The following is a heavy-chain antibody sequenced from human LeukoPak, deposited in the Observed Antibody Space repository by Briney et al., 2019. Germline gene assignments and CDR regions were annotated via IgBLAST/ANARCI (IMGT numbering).Heavy chain of an antibody. V-gene: IGHV3-9*01. Sequence: GGSLRLSCAASGFTFDDYAMHWVRQAPGKGLEWVSGISWNSGSIGYADSVKGRFTISRDNAKNSLYLQMNSLRAEDTAVYYCAREGSSGWYLRWFDPWGQGTLVTVSS. J-gene: IGHJ5*02. CDR2: ISWNSGSI. CDR3: AREGSSGWYLRWFDP. CDR1: GFTFDDYA. D-gene: IGHD6-19*01.